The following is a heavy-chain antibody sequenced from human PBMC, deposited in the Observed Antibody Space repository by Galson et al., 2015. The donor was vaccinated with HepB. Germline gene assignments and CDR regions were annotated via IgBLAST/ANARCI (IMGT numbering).Heavy chain of an antibody. CDR3: ATQDYGYIDF. J-gene: IGHJ4*02. V-gene: IGHV3-7*03. CDR1: PFILNRFW. D-gene: IGHD4-17*01. Sequence: LRLSCAASPFILNRFWMTWVRQAPGKGLEWVAIINPDGSQRYYADSLRGRFTISRDNAPKSLYLQINSLRAEDTAVYSCATQDYGYIDFRGQGTLVTVSS. CDR2: INPDGSQR.